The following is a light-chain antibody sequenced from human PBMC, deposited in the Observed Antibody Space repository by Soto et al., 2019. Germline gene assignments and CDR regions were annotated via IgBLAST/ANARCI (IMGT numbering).Light chain of an antibody. CDR1: NIGSKG. CDR3: QVWDSGSAHVV. J-gene: IGLJ2*01. CDR2: SDT. V-gene: IGLV3-21*04. Sequence: SYELTQPPSVSGAPGKTASISCGGNNIGSKGVHWYPQKPGQAPVLVIYSDTDLPPVIPERFSGSNSANLATLTIRRVEAGDEADYYCQVWDSGSAHVVFGGGTKVTVL.